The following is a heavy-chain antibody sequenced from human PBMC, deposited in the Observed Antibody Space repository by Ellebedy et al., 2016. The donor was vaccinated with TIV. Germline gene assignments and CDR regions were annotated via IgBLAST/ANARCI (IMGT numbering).Heavy chain of an antibody. D-gene: IGHD5-12*01. CDR2: ISYDGSNK. Sequence: GGSLRLSCAASGFTFSLYAMHWVRQAPGKGLEWVAVISYDGSNKYYADSVKGRFTISRDNPRNTLYLQMNSLRAEDTAVYYCARDLSGYDYPSVLWGQGTLVSVSS. CDR3: ARDLSGYDYPSVL. J-gene: IGHJ4*02. V-gene: IGHV3-30-3*01. CDR1: GFTFSLYA.